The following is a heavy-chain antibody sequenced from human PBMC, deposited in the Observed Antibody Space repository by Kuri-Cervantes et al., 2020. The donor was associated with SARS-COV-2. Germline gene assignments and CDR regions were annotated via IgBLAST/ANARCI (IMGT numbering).Heavy chain of an antibody. CDR1: GYSFTSYW. D-gene: IGHD3-3*01. CDR3: ARFYTYYDFWSGYRTDDAFDI. V-gene: IGHV5-51*01. J-gene: IGHJ3*02. CDR2: IYPGDSDT. Sequence: GESLKISCKGSGYSFTSYWIGWARQMPGKGLEWMGIIYPGDSDTRYSPSFQGQVTISADKSISTAYLQWSSLKASDTAMYYCARFYTYYDFWSGYRTDDAFDIWGQGTIVTVSS.